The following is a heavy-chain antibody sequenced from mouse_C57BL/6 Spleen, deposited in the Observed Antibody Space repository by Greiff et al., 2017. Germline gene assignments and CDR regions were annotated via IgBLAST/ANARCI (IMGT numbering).Heavy chain of an antibody. CDR2: IDPSDSYT. Sequence: QVQLQQPGAELVMPGASVKLSCKASGYTFTSYWMHWVKQRPGQGLEWIGEIDPSDSYTNYNQKFKGKSTLTVDKSSSTAYMQLSSLTSEDAAVYYCARGGTGTWFAYWGQGNLVTVSA. V-gene: IGHV1-69*01. CDR3: ARGGTGTWFAY. J-gene: IGHJ3*01. D-gene: IGHD4-1*01. CDR1: GYTFTSYW.